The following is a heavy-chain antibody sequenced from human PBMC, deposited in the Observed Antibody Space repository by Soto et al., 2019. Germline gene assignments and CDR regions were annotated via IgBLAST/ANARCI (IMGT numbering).Heavy chain of an antibody. J-gene: IGHJ6*03. D-gene: IGHD2-15*01. CDR1: GFTFSSYA. CDR3: AKEGYCSGGSCYMDV. V-gene: IGHV3-23*01. Sequence: GGSLRLSCAASGFTFSSYAMSWVRQAPGKGLEWVSTICGSGGCTYYADSVKGRFTISRDNSKNTLYLQMNSLRAEDTAVYYCAKEGYCSGGSCYMDVWGKGTTVTVSS. CDR2: ICGSGGCT.